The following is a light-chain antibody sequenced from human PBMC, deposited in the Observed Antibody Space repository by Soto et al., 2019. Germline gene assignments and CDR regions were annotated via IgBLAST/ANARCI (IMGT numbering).Light chain of an antibody. CDR2: DAS. CDR1: QGVSSS. J-gene: IGKJ5*01. CDR3: QQFNNYPLT. V-gene: IGKV1D-13*01. Sequence: AIQLTQSPSSLSASVGARVTITCRASQGVSSSLAWYQQKPVTAPKLLIYDASDLETGVPSRFSGSGSGTDFTLTISSLQPEDFATYYCQQFNNYPLTFGQGTRLEIK.